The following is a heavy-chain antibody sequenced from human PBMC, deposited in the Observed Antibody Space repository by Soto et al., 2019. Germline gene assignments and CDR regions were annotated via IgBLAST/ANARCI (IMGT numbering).Heavy chain of an antibody. CDR1: GFSISDYY. V-gene: IGHV3-11*01. Sequence: GGSLRLSCTASGFSISDYYMSWTRQAPGKGLEWVSYISSTSNTIYYADSVKGRFTISRDNAKISLYLHLSSLRADDTAVYYCARGGYSNSHYYAMIVWGQGTTVTVSS. CDR2: ISSTSNTI. J-gene: IGHJ6*02. CDR3: ARGGYSNSHYYAMIV. D-gene: IGHD4-4*01.